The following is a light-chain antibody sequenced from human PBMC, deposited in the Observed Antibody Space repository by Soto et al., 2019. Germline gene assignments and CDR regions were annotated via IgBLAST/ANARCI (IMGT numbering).Light chain of an antibody. CDR1: SSDVGGYNY. V-gene: IGLV2-14*01. CDR3: SSYTSSSVV. Sequence: QSALTQPASVSGSPGQSITISCTGTSSDVGGYNYVSWYQQHPGKAPKLMIYDVSNRPSGVSNRFSGSKSGNTASLTISGLQDEDEADYYCSSYTSSSVVFGGVTNVTVL. CDR2: DVS. J-gene: IGLJ2*01.